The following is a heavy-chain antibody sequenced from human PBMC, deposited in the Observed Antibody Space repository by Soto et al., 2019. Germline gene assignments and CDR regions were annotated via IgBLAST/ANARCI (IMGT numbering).Heavy chain of an antibody. CDR3: ARHSTVTSFDY. J-gene: IGHJ4*02. Sequence: KTSETLSLTCTVSGGSISSSSYYWGWIRQPPGKGLEWIGSIYYSGSTYYNPSLKSRVTISVDTSKNQFSLKLSSVTAADTAVYYCARHSTVTSFDYWGQGTLVTVSS. CDR1: GGSISSSSYY. D-gene: IGHD4-17*01. V-gene: IGHV4-39*01. CDR2: IYYSGST.